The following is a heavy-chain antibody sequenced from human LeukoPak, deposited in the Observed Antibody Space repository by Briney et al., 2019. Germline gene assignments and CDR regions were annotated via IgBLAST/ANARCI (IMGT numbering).Heavy chain of an antibody. J-gene: IGHJ6*02. Sequence: ASVKVSCKASGYTFTGYYMHWVRQAPGQGLEWMGWINPNSGGTNYAQKFQGWVTMTRDTSISTAYMELSRLRSDDTAVYYCAGELLVATPGTLQYYYGMDVWGQGTTVTVSS. V-gene: IGHV1-2*04. CDR3: AGELLVATPGTLQYYYGMDV. CDR2: INPNSGGT. D-gene: IGHD5-12*01. CDR1: GYTFTGYY.